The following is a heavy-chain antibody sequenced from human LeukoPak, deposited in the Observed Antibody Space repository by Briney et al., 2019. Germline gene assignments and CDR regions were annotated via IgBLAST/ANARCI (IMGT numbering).Heavy chain of an antibody. CDR1: GFTFDDYA. J-gene: IGHJ3*02. V-gene: IGHV3-9*01. CDR3: AKDRLIAVAGSGAFDI. Sequence: GGSLRLSCAASGFTFDDYAMHWVRQAPGKGLEWVSGISWNSGSIGYADSVKGRFTISRDNAKNSLYLQMNSLRAEDTALYYCAKDRLIAVAGSGAFDIWGQGTMVTVSS. D-gene: IGHD6-19*01. CDR2: ISWNSGSI.